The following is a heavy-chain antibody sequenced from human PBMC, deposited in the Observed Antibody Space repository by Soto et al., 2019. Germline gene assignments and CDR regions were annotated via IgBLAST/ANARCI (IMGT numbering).Heavy chain of an antibody. CDR1: GFTFSGSA. Sequence: PGGSLRLSCAASGFTFSGSAMHWVRQASGKGLEWVGRIRSKANSYATAYAASVKGRFTISRDDSKNTAYLQMNSLKTEDTAVYYCTRLGDPTPGTGYSSSWYDYWGQGTLVTVSS. J-gene: IGHJ4*02. CDR2: IRSKANSYAT. D-gene: IGHD6-13*01. V-gene: IGHV3-73*01. CDR3: TRLGDPTPGTGYSSSWYDY.